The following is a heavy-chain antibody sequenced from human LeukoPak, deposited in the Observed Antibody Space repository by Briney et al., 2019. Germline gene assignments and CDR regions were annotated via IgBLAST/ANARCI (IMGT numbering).Heavy chain of an antibody. V-gene: IGHV3-23*01. CDR1: GFTFSSFA. Sequence: GESLRLSCAASGFTFSSFAMSWVRQAPGKGLEWVSVSLISGSGGDSGGSTYYADSVKGRFTISRDDSNNSLYLQMSSLRVEDTAVYYCAKHRSGIAASGSNYWGQGALVSVSS. J-gene: IGHJ4*02. CDR3: AKHRSGIAASGSNY. D-gene: IGHD6-13*01. CDR2: ISGSGGDSGGST.